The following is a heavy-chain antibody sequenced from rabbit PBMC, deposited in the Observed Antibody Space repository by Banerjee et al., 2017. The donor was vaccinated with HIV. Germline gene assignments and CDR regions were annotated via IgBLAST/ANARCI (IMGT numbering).Heavy chain of an antibody. CDR2: INTSSGNT. J-gene: IGHJ4*01. D-gene: IGHD3-1*01. CDR1: GIDFSNYYY. CDR3: ARDWAGSIGWNFGL. Sequence: QSLEESGGDLVKPGASLTLTCTASGIDFSNYYYMRWVRQAPGKGLEWIGCINTSSGNTGYTSWAIGRFTCSKTSSTTVTAQTTILPASDTASYFCARDWAGSIGWNFGLWC. V-gene: IGHV1S40*01.